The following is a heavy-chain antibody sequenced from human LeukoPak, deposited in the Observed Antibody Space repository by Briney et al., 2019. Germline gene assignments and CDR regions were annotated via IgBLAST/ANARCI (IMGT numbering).Heavy chain of an antibody. Sequence: GGSLRLSCAASGFTFSNYWMHWVRQAPGKGLVWVSRINSDGSSTSYADSVKGRFTISRDNAKNTLFLQMNSLRAEDTAVYYCARESTEDRPGSWGQGTLVTVSS. CDR3: ARESTEDRPGS. J-gene: IGHJ5*02. D-gene: IGHD5/OR15-5a*01. V-gene: IGHV3-74*01. CDR2: INSDGSST. CDR1: GFTFSNYW.